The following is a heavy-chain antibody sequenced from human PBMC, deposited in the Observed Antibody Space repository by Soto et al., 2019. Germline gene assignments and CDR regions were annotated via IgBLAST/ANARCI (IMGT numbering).Heavy chain of an antibody. J-gene: IGHJ6*02. CDR2: IWYDGSNK. CDR1: GFTFSSYG. D-gene: IGHD2-8*01. Sequence: QVQLVESGGGVVQPGRSLRLSCAASGFTFSSYGMHWVRQAPGKGLEWVAVIWYDGSNKYYADSVKGRFTISRDNSKNTLYGKRNSLRAENTVVYYWARECYCTNGVCYNCSGLDVGGQGPTVTVSS. CDR3: ARECYCTNGVCYNCSGLDV. V-gene: IGHV3-33*01.